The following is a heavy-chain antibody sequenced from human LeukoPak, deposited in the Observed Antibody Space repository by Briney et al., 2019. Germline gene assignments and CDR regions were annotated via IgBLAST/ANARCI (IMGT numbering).Heavy chain of an antibody. Sequence: SVKVSCKASGCTFSSYAICWVRQAPGQGLEWMGVVIPILGRTNYAQKFQGRVTITVDKSTSTAYMELSSLRSEDTAVYYCAREPLTAGLTDYWGQGTLVTVSS. CDR1: GCTFSSYA. CDR2: VIPILGRT. J-gene: IGHJ4*02. D-gene: IGHD6-13*01. CDR3: AREPLTAGLTDY. V-gene: IGHV1-69*10.